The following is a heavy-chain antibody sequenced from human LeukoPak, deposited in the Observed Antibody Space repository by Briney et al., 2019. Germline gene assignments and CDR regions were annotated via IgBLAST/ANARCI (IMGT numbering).Heavy chain of an antibody. CDR1: GGTFSSYA. J-gene: IGHJ4*02. D-gene: IGHD2-2*01. CDR3: APDIVVVPAASGY. CDR2: IIPILGMA. Sequence: SVKVSCKASGGTFSSYAISWVRQAPGQGLEWMGRIIPILGMANYAQKFQGRVTITADKSTSTAYMELSSLRSEDTAVYYCAPDIVVVPAASGYWGQGTLVTVSS. V-gene: IGHV1-69*04.